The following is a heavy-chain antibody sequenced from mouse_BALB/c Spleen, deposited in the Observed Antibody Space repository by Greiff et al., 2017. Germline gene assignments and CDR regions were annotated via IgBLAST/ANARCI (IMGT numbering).Heavy chain of an antibody. CDR3: TDYYGSSYGY. D-gene: IGHD1-1*01. Sequence: VQLQQPGAELVKPGASVKMSCKASGYTFTSYNMYWVKQTPGQGLEWIGAIYPGNSDTSYNQKFKGKAKLTAVTSTSTAYMELSSLTNEDSAVYYCTDYYGSSYGYWGQGTTLTVSS. CDR1: GYTFTSYN. J-gene: IGHJ2*01. V-gene: IGHV1-5*01. CDR2: IYPGNSDT.